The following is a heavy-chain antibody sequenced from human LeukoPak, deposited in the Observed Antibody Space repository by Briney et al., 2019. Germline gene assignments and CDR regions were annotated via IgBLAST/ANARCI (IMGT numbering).Heavy chain of an antibody. Sequence: ASVKVSCKASAYTFTAYYIHWVRQAPGQGLEWVGWINPNSGGTHYAQNFQGRVTMTRDTSISTAYMELSRLRSDDTAVYYCARDTPSYYDILTGYRVPSDYWGQGTLVTVSS. J-gene: IGHJ4*02. V-gene: IGHV1-2*02. CDR2: INPNSGGT. CDR1: AYTFTAYY. D-gene: IGHD3-9*01. CDR3: ARDTPSYYDILTGYRVPSDY.